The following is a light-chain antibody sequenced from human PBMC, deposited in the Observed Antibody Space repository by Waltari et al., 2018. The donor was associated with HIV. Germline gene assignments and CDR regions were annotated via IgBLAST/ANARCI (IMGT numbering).Light chain of an antibody. CDR2: DVT. V-gene: IGLV2-14*03. CDR3: SSYTDSDTHVI. Sequence: SALTQPASVSGSPGQSLTIACTATKSVLGSVSWYQQHPGKAPRLLMYDVTNRPSGVPSRFSGSKSAYTASLTISVLQAEDEADDDCSSYTDSDTHVIFGGGTRLT. CDR1: KSVLGS. J-gene: IGLJ2*01.